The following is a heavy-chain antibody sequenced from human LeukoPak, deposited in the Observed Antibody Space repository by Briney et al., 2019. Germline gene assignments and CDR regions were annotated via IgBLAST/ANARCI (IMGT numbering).Heavy chain of an antibody. J-gene: IGHJ4*02. CDR3: ARDLGGTRPKNYHDSSGYYG. D-gene: IGHD3-22*01. Sequence: GSVNVSCKSSLYTFTRLFTHGVGPAPGQGLEWMGIINSSGGSTSYAQKCQGRGTMTRDMSTSTVYLELSSLRSEDTAVYYCARDLGGTRPKNYHDSSGYYGWGQGTLVTVSS. V-gene: IGHV1-46*01. CDR1: LYTFTRLF. CDR2: INSSGGST.